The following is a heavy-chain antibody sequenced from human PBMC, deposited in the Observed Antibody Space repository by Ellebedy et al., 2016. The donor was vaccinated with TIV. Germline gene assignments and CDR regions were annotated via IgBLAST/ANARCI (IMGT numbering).Heavy chain of an antibody. V-gene: IGHV4-34*01. CDR3: AREGSGWNSLDY. D-gene: IGHD6-19*01. J-gene: IGHJ4*02. CDR2: INHSGST. CDR1: GGSFSGYY. Sequence: SETLSLXXAVYGGSFSGYYWSWIRQPPGKGLEWIGEINHSGSTNYNPSLKSRVTISVDTSKNQFSLKLSSVTAADTAVYYCAREGSGWNSLDYWGQGTLVTVSS.